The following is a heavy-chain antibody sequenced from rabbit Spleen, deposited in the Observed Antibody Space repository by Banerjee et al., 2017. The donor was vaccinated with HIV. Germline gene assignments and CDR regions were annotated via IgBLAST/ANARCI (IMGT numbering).Heavy chain of an antibody. J-gene: IGHJ6*01. D-gene: IGHD4-1*01. CDR1: GFDFSAYG. CDR3: VRDPYYSSGWGNLDL. Sequence: QEQLVESGGGLVQPGGSLKLSCKASGFDFSAYGMNWVRQAPGKGLEWIGYIDPLFGRTDYASWVNGRFTISSDKAQNTVDLQLNSLTAADTATYFCVRDPYYSSGWGNLDLWGPGTLVTVS. CDR2: IDPLFGRT. V-gene: IGHV1S8*01.